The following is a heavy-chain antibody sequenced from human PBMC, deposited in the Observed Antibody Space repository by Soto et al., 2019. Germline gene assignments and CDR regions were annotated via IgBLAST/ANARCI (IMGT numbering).Heavy chain of an antibody. CDR2: IYYSGST. J-gene: IGHJ5*02. CDR1: GGPISSGGYY. CDR3: AGVTYYYDSSGYSLPDWFDP. V-gene: IGHV4-31*03. D-gene: IGHD3-22*01. Sequence: QVQLQESGPGLVKPSQTLSLTCTVSGGPISSGGYYWSWIRQHPGKGLEWIGYIYYSGSTYYNPSLKSRVTISVHTSKNQFSLKLSSVTAADTAVYYCAGVTYYYDSSGYSLPDWFDPWGQGTLVTVSS.